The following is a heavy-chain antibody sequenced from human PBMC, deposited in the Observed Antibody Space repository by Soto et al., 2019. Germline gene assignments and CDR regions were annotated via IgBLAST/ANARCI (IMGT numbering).Heavy chain of an antibody. CDR3: ARESGIAAAGTASPPRN. CDR2: IWYDGSNK. V-gene: IGHV3-33*01. Sequence: QVQLVESGGGVVQPGRSLRLSCAASGFTFSSYGMHWVRQAPGKGLAWVAVIWYDGSNKYYADSVKGRFTISRDNSKNTLYLQMNSLRAEDTAVYYCARESGIAAAGTASPPRNWGQGTLVTVSS. D-gene: IGHD6-13*01. J-gene: IGHJ4*02. CDR1: GFTFSSYG.